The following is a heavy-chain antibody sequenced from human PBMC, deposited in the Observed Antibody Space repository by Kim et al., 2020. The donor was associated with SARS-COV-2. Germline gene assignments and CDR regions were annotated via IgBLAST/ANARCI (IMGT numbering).Heavy chain of an antibody. V-gene: IGHV3-21*01. CDR2: ISSSSSYI. CDR1: GFTFSSYS. J-gene: IGHJ4*02. D-gene: IGHD6-19*01. CDR3: AREGYSSGWYPYYFDY. Sequence: GGSLRLSCAASGFTFSSYSMNWVRQAPGKGLEWVSSISSSSSYIYYADSVKGRFTISRDNAKNSLYLQMNSLRAEDTAVYYCAREGYSSGWYPYYFDYWGQGTLVTVSS.